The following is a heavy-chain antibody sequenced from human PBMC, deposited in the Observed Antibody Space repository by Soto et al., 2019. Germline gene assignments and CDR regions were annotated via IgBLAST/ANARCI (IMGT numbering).Heavy chain of an antibody. D-gene: IGHD3-22*01. CDR2: ISKSSRYI. V-gene: IGHV3-21*01. Sequence: EVQLVESGGGLVKPGGSLRLSCAASGFTISSYSMNWVRQAPGKGLEWVSSISKSSRYIYYADSVKGRFTISRDNAKNSLYLQMNSLRAEDTAVYYCARDYYDSFFDYWGQGTLVTVSS. CDR1: GFTISSYS. J-gene: IGHJ4*02. CDR3: ARDYYDSFFDY.